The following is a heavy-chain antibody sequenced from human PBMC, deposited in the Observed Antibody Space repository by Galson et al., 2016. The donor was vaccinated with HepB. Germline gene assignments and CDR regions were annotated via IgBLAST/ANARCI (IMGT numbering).Heavy chain of an antibody. J-gene: IGHJ6*03. D-gene: IGHD3-3*01. CDR2: IDPRDSWT. CDR3: TRLFGDPTPDHYYRDV. CDR1: GYTFIKYW. V-gene: IGHV5-10-1*01. Sequence: QSGAEVKKPGESVKISCEASGYTFIKYWIAWVRQIPGKGLEYVGRIDPRDSWTSYNPSFQGHVTVSIDKSISTVFLQWRSLEASDTAIYYCTRLFGDPTPDHYYRDVGGKGTTVTVSS.